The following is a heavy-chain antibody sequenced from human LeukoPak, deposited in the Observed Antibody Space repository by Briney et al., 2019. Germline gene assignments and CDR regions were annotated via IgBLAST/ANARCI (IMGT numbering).Heavy chain of an antibody. CDR1: GGSISSSLYY. J-gene: IGHJ3*02. V-gene: IGHV4-39*01. CDR2: IYYSGST. Sequence: SETLSLTCTVSGGSISSSLYYWGWIRQPPGKGLEWIGSIYYSGSTYYNPSLKSRVTISVDTSKNQFSLKLSSVTAADTAVYYCARHWAVGKDIVVVPAAAGHDDAFDIWGQGTMVTVSS. D-gene: IGHD2-2*01. CDR3: ARHWAVGKDIVVVPAAAGHDDAFDI.